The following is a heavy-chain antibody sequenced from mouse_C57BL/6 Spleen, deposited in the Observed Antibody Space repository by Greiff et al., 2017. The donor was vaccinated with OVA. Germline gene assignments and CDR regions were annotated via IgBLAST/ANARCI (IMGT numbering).Heavy chain of an antibody. D-gene: IGHD2-2*01. CDR2: ISSGGSYT. J-gene: IGHJ2*01. CDR3: ARHETMVTTTGFDY. V-gene: IGHV5-6*01. CDR1: GFTFSSYG. Sequence: EVQLVESGGDLVKPGGSLKLSCAASGFTFSSYGMSWVRQTPDKRLEWVATISSGGSYTYYPDSVKGRFTISRDNAKNTLYLQMSSLKSEDTAMYYCARHETMVTTTGFDYWGQGTTLTVSS.